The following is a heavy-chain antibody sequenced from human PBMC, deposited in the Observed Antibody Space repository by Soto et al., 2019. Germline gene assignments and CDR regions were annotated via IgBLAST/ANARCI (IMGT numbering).Heavy chain of an antibody. V-gene: IGHV5-10-1*01. J-gene: IGHJ6*02. Sequence: LGESLKISCKGSGYSFTSYWISWVRQMPGKGLEWMGRIDPSDSYTNYSPSFQGHVTISADKSISTAYLQWSSLKASDTAMYYCARVDYCSSTSCYRHYYYGMDVWGQGTTVTVSS. CDR3: ARVDYCSSTSCYRHYYYGMDV. CDR2: IDPSDSYT. CDR1: GYSFTSYW. D-gene: IGHD2-2*02.